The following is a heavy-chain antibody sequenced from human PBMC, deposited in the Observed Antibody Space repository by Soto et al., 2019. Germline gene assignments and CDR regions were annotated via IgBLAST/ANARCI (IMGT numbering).Heavy chain of an antibody. CDR2: ISSDGANK. CDR1: GFTFSAYS. J-gene: IGHJ4*02. Sequence: QRQLEESGGGVVQPGRSLRLSCAASGFTFSAYSIHWVRQAPGKGLQWVALISSDGANKHYADSVKGRFSISRDNSKNMVSLHMNSLRAEDTAVYFCVGLAYYFDYWGQGALVTVSS. CDR3: VGLAYYFDY. V-gene: IGHV3-30-3*01.